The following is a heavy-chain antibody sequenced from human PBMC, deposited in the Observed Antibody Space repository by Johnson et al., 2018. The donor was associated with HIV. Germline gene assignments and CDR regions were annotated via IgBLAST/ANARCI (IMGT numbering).Heavy chain of an antibody. CDR2: VNPNGGHT. V-gene: IGHV3-25*05. J-gene: IGHJ3*02. CDR1: QFTFSRYY. CDR3: ARDRLQFLEWLGGGWYAFDI. Sequence: EVQVLESGGGLAKPAWSPRLSCAASQFTFSRYYMSCVRQAPGNGLELVGQVNPNGGHTYLIDSGKDRFNTSRDNAKNSLYLQMNSLRAEDTAVYFCARDRLQFLEWLGGGWYAFDIWGQGTMVTVSS. D-gene: IGHD3-3*01.